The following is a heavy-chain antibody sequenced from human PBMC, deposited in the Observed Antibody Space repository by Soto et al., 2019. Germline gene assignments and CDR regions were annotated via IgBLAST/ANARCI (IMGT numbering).Heavy chain of an antibody. CDR3: AKDLAARLRLDAFDI. D-gene: IGHD6-6*01. CDR1: GFTFDDYA. CDR2: ISWNSGSI. J-gene: IGHJ3*02. Sequence: VESGGGLVQPGRSLRLSCAASGFTFDDYAMHWVRQAPGKGLEWVSGISWNSGSIGYADSVKGRFTISRDNAKNSLYLQMNSLRAEDTALYYCAKDLAARLRLDAFDIWGQGTMVTVSS. V-gene: IGHV3-9*01.